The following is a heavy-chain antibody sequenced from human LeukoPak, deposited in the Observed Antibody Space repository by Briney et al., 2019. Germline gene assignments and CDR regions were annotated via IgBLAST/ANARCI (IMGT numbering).Heavy chain of an antibody. V-gene: IGHV4-4*02. J-gene: IGHJ6*04. CDR1: GGSISSSNW. CDR3: ANLEASYGSGNNYYGMDV. Sequence: PSETLSLTCDVSGGSISSSNWWSWVRQPPGKGLEWIGEIYHSGSTNYNPSLKSRVTISVDKSKNQFSLKLSSVTAADTAVYYCANLEASYGSGNNYYGMDVWGKGTTVTVSS. CDR2: IYHSGST. D-gene: IGHD3-10*01.